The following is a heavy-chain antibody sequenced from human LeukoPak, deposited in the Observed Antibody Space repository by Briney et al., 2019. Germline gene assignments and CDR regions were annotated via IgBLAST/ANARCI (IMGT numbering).Heavy chain of an antibody. Sequence: GGSLRLSCAASGFTFSTYAMSWVRQVPGKGLEWVSGITGSGGSTYYADSVKGRFTISRDNSKNTLYLQMSSPRDEDTAVYYCAKGFTTTYFIWGQGTLVTVSS. CDR2: ITGSGGST. V-gene: IGHV3-23*01. D-gene: IGHD2/OR15-2a*01. CDR1: GFTFSTYA. CDR3: AKGFTTTYFI. J-gene: IGHJ3*02.